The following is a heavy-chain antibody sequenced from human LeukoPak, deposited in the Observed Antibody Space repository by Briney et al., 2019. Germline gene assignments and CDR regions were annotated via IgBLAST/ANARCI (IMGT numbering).Heavy chain of an antibody. CDR3: AKDLQSGYDYPSPEEY. J-gene: IGHJ4*02. CDR2: IYPDGKA. Sequence: GGSLRLSCAASGVTVSTIYMGWVRQAPGKGLDWVSVIYPDGKAYYANSVRGRFTISKDNSKNTLYLQMNNLSAEDTAVYFCAKDLQSGYDYPSPEEYRGQGTLVTVSS. D-gene: IGHD3-22*01. V-gene: IGHV3-53*01. CDR1: GVTVSTIY.